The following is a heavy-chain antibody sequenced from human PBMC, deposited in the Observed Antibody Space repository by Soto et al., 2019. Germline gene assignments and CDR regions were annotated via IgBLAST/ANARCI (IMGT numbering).Heavy chain of an antibody. CDR1: GGSFIDYS. J-gene: IGHJ6*02. CDR3: ARTAALRVYYYYGMDV. CDR2: INHSGSA. Sequence: SETLSLTCAVYGGSFIDYSWGWIRQSPGTGLEWIGEINHSGSANYNPSLKSRVTISVDTSKNQFSLKLSSVTAADTAVYYCARTAALRVYYYYGMDVWGQGTTVTVSS. V-gene: IGHV4-34*01. D-gene: IGHD6-6*01.